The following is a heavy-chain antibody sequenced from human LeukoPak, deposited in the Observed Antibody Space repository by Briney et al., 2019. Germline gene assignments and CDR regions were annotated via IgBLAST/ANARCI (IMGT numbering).Heavy chain of an antibody. Sequence: GGSLRLSRAASGVSVSNDYISWVRQAPGKGLEWVSVIYSGGNTYYADSVKGRFTISRDNSKNTVYLQMNTVRAEDTAVYYCARGWGMFDYWGQGTLVTVSS. V-gene: IGHV3-53*01. CDR1: GVSVSNDY. J-gene: IGHJ4*02. CDR3: ARGWGMFDY. D-gene: IGHD7-27*01. CDR2: IYSGGNT.